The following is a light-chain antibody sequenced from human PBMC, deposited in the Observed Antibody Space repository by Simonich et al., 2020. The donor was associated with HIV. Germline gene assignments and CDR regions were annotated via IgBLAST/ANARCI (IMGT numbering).Light chain of an antibody. V-gene: IGLV3-21*03. CDR2: DDN. CDR1: KIGSES. J-gene: IGLJ3*02. Sequence: SDVLTQPPSVSVAPGKTARITCGGKKIGSESVHWYQQKAGQAPVMVVYDDNDRPSGIPERFSGSNSGNTATLSISRVEAGDEADYYCQVWDSSSDHVVFGGGTKLTVL. CDR3: QVWDSSSDHVV.